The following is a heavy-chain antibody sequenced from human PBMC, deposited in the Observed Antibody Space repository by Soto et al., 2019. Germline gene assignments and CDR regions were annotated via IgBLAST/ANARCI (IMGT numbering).Heavy chain of an antibody. Sequence: PGGSLRLSCASSGFSFSDYAMSWVRQAPGKGLEWVSSISGSGDGTYYGDSVKGRFTLSRDTSQKTLYLKMNTLRGEDTAAYFFTKSRRSIKMVYGFGGMDVWGRGTMVTVSS. CDR3: TKSRRSIKMVYGFGGMDV. J-gene: IGHJ6*02. CDR2: ISGSGDGT. CDR1: GFSFSDYA. D-gene: IGHD2-8*01. V-gene: IGHV3-23*01.